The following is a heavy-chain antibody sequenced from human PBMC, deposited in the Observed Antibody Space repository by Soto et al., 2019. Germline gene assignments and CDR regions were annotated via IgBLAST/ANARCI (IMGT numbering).Heavy chain of an antibody. CDR2: INHSGST. D-gene: IGHD3-10*01. CDR3: AKDSGAYYFESGSYYKPPGYLDY. J-gene: IGHJ4*02. V-gene: IGHV4-34*01. CDR1: GGSFSGYY. Sequence: KASETLSLTCAVYGGSFSGYYWSWIRQPPGKGLEWIGGINHSGSTNYNPSLKSRVTISVDTSKNQFSLKLSSVTAADTAVYYCAKDSGAYYFESGSYYKPPGYLDYRSQGTLVTASS.